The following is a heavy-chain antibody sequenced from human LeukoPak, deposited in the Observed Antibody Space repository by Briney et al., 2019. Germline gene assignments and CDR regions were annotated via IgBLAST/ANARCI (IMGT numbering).Heavy chain of an antibody. CDR1: GFTFSSYW. V-gene: IGHV3-74*01. J-gene: IGHJ3*02. Sequence: GGSLRLSCEASGFTFSSYWTHWVRQAPGKGLVWVSRINSDGSSTSYADSVKGRFTISRDNAKNTLYLQMNSLRAEDTAVYYCARDSVNTMVRGVITQGAFDIWGQGTMVTVSS. CDR2: INSDGSST. CDR3: ARDSVNTMVRGVITQGAFDI. D-gene: IGHD3-10*01.